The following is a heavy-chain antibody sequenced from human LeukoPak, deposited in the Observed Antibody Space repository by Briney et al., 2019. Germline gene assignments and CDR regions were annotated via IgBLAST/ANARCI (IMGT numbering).Heavy chain of an antibody. D-gene: IGHD3-22*01. J-gene: IGHJ4*02. CDR2: IRYDGSNK. Sequence: GGSLRLSCAASGFTFSSYGMHWVRQAPGKGLEWVAFIRYDGSNKYCADSVKGRFTISRDNSKNTLYLQMNSLRAEDTAVYYCAKDRIDYYDSSYFDYWGQGTLVTVSS. V-gene: IGHV3-30*02. CDR1: GFTFSSYG. CDR3: AKDRIDYYDSSYFDY.